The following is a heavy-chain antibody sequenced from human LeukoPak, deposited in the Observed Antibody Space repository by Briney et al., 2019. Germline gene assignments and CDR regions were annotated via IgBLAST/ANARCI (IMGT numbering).Heavy chain of an antibody. CDR2: IWYGESNR. V-gene: IGHV3-33*06. CDR1: GFTFSSYG. D-gene: IGHD3-3*01. Sequence: PGGSLRLSCAASGFTFSSYGMHWVRQAPGKGLEWVAVIWYGESNRYYADSVKGRFTISRDNSKNTPYLQMNSLRAEDTAVYYCAKDRDFWSGKAFDYWGQGTLVTVSS. J-gene: IGHJ4*02. CDR3: AKDRDFWSGKAFDY.